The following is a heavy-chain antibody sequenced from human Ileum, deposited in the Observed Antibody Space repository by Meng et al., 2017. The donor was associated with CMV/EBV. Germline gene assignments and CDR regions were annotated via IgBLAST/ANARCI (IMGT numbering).Heavy chain of an antibody. V-gene: IGHV4-31*03. CDR1: GGSFSDGGHY. J-gene: IGHJ4*02. CDR3: ARVDPSGWGLQY. D-gene: IGHD6-19*01. CDR2: IYYTGNT. Sequence: CTVTGGSFSDGGHYWNWIRQLPGKGLEWIGYIYYTGNTHYNPSLKSRVTMSADTAKNQLSLILTSVTAADTAVYYCARVDPSGWGLQYWGQGALVTVSS.